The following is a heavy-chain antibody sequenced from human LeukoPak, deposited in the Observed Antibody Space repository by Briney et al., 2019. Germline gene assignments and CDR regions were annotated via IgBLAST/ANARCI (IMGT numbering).Heavy chain of an antibody. CDR3: ARGAHGYCSSTSCYGGAFDI. V-gene: IGHV4-4*07. Sequence: SETLSLTCTVSGGSISSHYWSWIRQPAGKGLEWIGRIYTSGSTNYNPSLKSRVTMSVDTSKNQFSLKLSSVTAADTAVYYCARGAHGYCSSTSCYGGAFDIWGQGTMVTVSS. J-gene: IGHJ3*02. CDR2: IYTSGST. D-gene: IGHD2-2*01. CDR1: GGSISSHY.